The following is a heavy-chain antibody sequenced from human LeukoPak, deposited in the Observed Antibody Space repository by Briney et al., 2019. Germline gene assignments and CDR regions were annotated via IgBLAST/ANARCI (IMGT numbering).Heavy chain of an antibody. CDR3: VRDWHTAFFN. CDR2: ITNKGTAYTT. V-gene: IGHV3-72*01. J-gene: IGHJ4*02. CDR1: GFPFRDPY. Sequence: GGALGPSCSGFGFPFRDPYLGWVRQAPGEGPEGVCRITNKGTAYTTQYAASVRGRFTISRDDSKNSLYLQMTSLKTEDTAVYYCVRDWHTAFFNWGQGALVTVSS. D-gene: IGHD5-18*01.